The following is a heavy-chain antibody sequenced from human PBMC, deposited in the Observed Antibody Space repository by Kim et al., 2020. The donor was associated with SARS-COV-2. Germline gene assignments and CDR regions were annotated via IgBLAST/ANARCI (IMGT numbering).Heavy chain of an antibody. CDR3: AKEAVPAAMAAYYYGMDV. Sequence: GRFTISRDNSKNSLYLQMNSLRTEDTALYYCAKEAVPAAMAAYYYGMDVWGQGTTVTVSS. D-gene: IGHD2-2*01. V-gene: IGHV3-43*01. J-gene: IGHJ6*02.